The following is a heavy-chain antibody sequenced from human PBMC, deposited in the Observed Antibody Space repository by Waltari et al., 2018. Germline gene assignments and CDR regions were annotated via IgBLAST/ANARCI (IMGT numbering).Heavy chain of an antibody. J-gene: IGHJ4*02. D-gene: IGHD6-13*01. CDR3: ARAGAAAGQY. Sequence: QVHLQQWGAGLLKPSETLSLTCAVYGGSFSGFHWSWIRQPPGKGLEWIGEINHSGTTRYNPSLRSQVSISVDTSKNQFSLKLNSVTAADTAVYYCARAGAAAGQYWGRGTPVTVSS. CDR2: INHSGTT. CDR1: GGSFSGFH. V-gene: IGHV4-34*01.